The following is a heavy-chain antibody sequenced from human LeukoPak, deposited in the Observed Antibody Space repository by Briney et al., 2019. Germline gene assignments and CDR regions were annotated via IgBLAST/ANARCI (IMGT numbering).Heavy chain of an antibody. CDR2: ISSSSNTI. D-gene: IGHD6-13*01. V-gene: IGHV3-48*01. CDR1: GSTFSSYS. CDR3: ANNRDTNSWYDPTHYYYGMDV. J-gene: IGHJ6*02. Sequence: GGSLRLSCTASGSTFSSYSMNWVRQAPGEGLEWVSYISSSSNTIYYADSVKGRFTISRDNAKNYLYLQMNSLRAEDTAEDSCANNRDTNSWYDPTHYYYGMDVWGQGTTVTVAS.